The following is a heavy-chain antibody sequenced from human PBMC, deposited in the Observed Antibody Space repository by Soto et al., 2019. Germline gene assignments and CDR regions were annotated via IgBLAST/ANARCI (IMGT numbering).Heavy chain of an antibody. CDR3: ARVGDYYDSSGYGMDI. CDR2: IYYSGST. J-gene: IGHJ6*02. V-gene: IGHV4-30-4*01. D-gene: IGHD3-22*01. CDR1: GGSISSGDYY. Sequence: VEPSETLSLTCTVSGGSISSGDYYWSWIRQPPGKGLEWIGYIYYSGSTYYNPSLKSRVTISVDTSKNQFSLKLSSVTAADTAVYYCARVGDYYDSSGYGMDIWGQGTTVTVSS.